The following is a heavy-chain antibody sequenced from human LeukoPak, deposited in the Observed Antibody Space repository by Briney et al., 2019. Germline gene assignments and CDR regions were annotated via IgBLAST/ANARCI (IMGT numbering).Heavy chain of an antibody. CDR2: IYYSGST. CDR3: ARTRAWYQLLRAYFDY. D-gene: IGHD2-2*01. J-gene: IGHJ4*02. V-gene: IGHV4-31*03. CDR1: GGSISSGGYY. Sequence: SETLSLTCTVSGGSISSGGYYWSRIRQHPGKGLEWIGYIYYSGSTYYNPSLKSRVTISVDTSKNQFSLKLSSVTAADTAVYYCARTRAWYQLLRAYFDYWGQGTLVTVSS.